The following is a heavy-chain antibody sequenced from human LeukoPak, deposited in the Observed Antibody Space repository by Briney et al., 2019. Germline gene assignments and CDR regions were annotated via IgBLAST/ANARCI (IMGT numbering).Heavy chain of an antibody. CDR1: GGSINSETYY. D-gene: IGHD3-3*01. J-gene: IGHJ4*02. V-gene: IGHV4-31*11. CDR2: IYRTGIT. CDR3: ARASWTGFFLDY. Sequence: PSETLSLTCAVSGGSINSETYYWAWIRQNPEKDLEWIGYIYRTGITYPNPSLKSRVSMSIDTSKNQFSLKLTSVTAADTAVYFCARASWTGFFLDYWGQGTLVTVSS.